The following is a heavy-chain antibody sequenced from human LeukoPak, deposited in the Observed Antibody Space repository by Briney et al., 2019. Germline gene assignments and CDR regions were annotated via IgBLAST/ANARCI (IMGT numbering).Heavy chain of an antibody. V-gene: IGHV1-8*01. J-gene: IGHJ4*02. CDR2: MSPNNGKT. Sequence: ASVKVSCKASGYTFSNYGINWVRQATGQGLEWMGWMSPNNGKTGYAQNFQGRVTMTRDTSISTAYMELRRLRIEDTAVYYCARGPPESSSSDSWGQGTLVTVSS. CDR1: GYTFSNYG. CDR3: ARGPPESSSSDS. D-gene: IGHD6-13*01.